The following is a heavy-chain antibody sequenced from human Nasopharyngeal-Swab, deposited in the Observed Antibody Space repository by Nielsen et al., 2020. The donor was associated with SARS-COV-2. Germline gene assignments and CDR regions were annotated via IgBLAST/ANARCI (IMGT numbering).Heavy chain of an antibody. J-gene: IGHJ4*02. CDR3: AKDQGYCTNGVCNYFDY. CDR2: ISSSSSTI. CDR1: GFTFSSYS. Sequence: GGSLRLSCAASGFTFSSYSMNWVRQAPGKGLEWVSYISSSSSTIYYADSVKGRFTISRDNAKNSLYLQMNSLRDEDTAVYYCAKDQGYCTNGVCNYFDYWGQGTLVTVSS. V-gene: IGHV3-48*02. D-gene: IGHD2-8*01.